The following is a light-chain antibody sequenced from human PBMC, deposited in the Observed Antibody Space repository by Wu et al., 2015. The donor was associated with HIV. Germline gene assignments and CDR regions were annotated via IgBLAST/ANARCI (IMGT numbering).Light chain of an antibody. J-gene: IGKJ2*03. V-gene: IGKV3-20*01. CDR1: QSVSSSY. CDR3: QQYGSSPRYS. CDR2: GAS. Sequence: EIVLTQSPGTLSLPPGERATLSCRASQSVSSSYLAWYQQKPGQAPRLLIYGASSRATGIPDRFSGSGSGTDFTLTISRLEPEDFAVYYCQQYGSSPRYSFGQGTKLEIK.